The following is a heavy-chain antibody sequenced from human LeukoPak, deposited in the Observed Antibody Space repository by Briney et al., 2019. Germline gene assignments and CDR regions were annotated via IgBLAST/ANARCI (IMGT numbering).Heavy chain of an antibody. V-gene: IGHV3-53*01. Sequence: PGGSLRLSCAASGFTVSSNYMSWVRQAPGKGLEWVSVIYSGGSTYYADSVKGRFTISRDNSKNTLFLQMNSLRAEDTALYYCARCAYGEDYFDYWGQGTLVTVSS. J-gene: IGHJ4*02. CDR1: GFTVSSNY. D-gene: IGHD4-17*01. CDR3: ARCAYGEDYFDY. CDR2: IYSGGST.